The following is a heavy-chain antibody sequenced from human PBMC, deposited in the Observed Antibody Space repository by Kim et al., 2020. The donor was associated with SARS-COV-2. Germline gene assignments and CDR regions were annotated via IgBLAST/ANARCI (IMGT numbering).Heavy chain of an antibody. Sequence: ADSVKGGFTISRDKSKNPLYLKMNSLRAEDTAVYYCAKDGSVVGANPFDYWGQGTLVTVSS. D-gene: IGHD1-26*01. CDR3: AKDGSVVGANPFDY. J-gene: IGHJ4*02. V-gene: IGHV3-23*01.